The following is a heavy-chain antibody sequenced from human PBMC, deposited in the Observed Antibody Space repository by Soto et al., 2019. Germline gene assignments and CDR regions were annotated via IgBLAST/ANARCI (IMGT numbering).Heavy chain of an antibody. CDR3: ARDYYDMDV. CDR1: GGSISSGGYS. J-gene: IGHJ6*02. V-gene: IGHV4-30-2*06. CDR2: TYQSGSA. Sequence: ASETLSLTCTVSGGSISSGGYSWTWLRQSPGKGLEWIGYTYQSGSAYYNPSLKSRVTISVDRSKNQFSLNLTSVTAADTAVDYCARDYYDMDVWGQGTTVTVSS.